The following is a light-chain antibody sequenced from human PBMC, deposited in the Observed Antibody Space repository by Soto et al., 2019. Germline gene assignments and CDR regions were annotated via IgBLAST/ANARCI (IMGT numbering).Light chain of an antibody. CDR2: DVR. CDR3: NSYTSSSTYV. V-gene: IGLV2-14*01. Sequence: QSALTQPASVSGSPGQSITISCTGTSSDVGGYNYVSWFQQHPGKAPTLMIYDVRNRPSGISNRFSGSKSGNTASLTISGLQDDDEAYYYCNSYTSSSTYVFGTGTKVTVL. J-gene: IGLJ1*01. CDR1: SSDVGGYNY.